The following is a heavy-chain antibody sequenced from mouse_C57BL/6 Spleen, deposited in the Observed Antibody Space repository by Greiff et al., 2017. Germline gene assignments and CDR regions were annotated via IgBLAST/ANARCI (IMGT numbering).Heavy chain of an antibody. Sequence: LQESGPELVKPGASVKISCKASGYTFTDYYINWVKQRPGQGLEWIGWIYPGSGNTKYNEKFKGKATLTVDTSSSTAYMQLSSLTSEDSAVYFGARRGAYYSNLYAMDYWGQGTSVTVSA. CDR2: IYPGSGNT. V-gene: IGHV1-84*01. J-gene: IGHJ4*01. CDR3: ARRGAYYSNLYAMDY. CDR1: GYTFTDYY. D-gene: IGHD2-5*01.